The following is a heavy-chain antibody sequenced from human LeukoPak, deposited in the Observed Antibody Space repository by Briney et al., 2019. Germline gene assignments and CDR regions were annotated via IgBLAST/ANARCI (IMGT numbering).Heavy chain of an antibody. CDR1: GGSISSSSDY. CDR3: ARLQGYYGSGSYHFDY. CDR2: ICYSGST. J-gene: IGHJ4*02. D-gene: IGHD3-10*01. V-gene: IGHV4-39*01. Sequence: PSETLSLTCTVSGGSISSSSDYWGWIRQPPGKGLEWIGSICYSGSTYYNPSLKSRVTISVDTSKNQFSLKLSSVTAADTAVYYCARLQGYYGSGSYHFDYWGQGTLVTVSS.